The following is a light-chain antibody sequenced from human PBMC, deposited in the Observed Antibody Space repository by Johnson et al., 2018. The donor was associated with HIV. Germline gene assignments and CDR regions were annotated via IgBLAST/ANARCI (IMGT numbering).Light chain of an antibody. CDR1: SSNIGNNY. CDR3: GTWDSSLSAYV. CDR2: DNT. Sequence: QSVLTQPPSVSAAPGQKVTISCSGSSSNIGNNYVSWYQQLPGTAPKLLIYDNTKRPSGIPDRFSGSKYGTSATLGITGLQTGDEADYYCGTWDSSLSAYVFGTGTKVTVL. J-gene: IGLJ1*01. V-gene: IGLV1-51*01.